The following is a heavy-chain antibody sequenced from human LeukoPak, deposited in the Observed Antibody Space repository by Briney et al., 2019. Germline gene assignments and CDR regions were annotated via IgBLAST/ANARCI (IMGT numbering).Heavy chain of an antibody. Sequence: PGGSLRLSCAASGFTVSSNYMSWVRQAPGKGLEWVAIISYDGNTKYYADSVKGRFTISRDNSKNTLYLQMNSLRAEDTAVYYCAKELTTSSWYLHYFDYWGQGTLVTVSS. CDR1: GFTVSSNY. J-gene: IGHJ4*02. V-gene: IGHV3-30*18. D-gene: IGHD6-13*01. CDR2: ISYDGNTK. CDR3: AKELTTSSWYLHYFDY.